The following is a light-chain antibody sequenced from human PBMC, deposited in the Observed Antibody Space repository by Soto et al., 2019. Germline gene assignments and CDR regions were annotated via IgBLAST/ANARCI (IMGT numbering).Light chain of an antibody. CDR3: GTWDSSLSAWV. CDR2: DNN. V-gene: IGLV1-51*01. J-gene: IGLJ3*02. Sequence: QSALTQPASVSGSPGQSITISCTGTSSDVGAYNYVSWYQQHPDKAPKLLIYDNNKRPSGIPDRFSGSKSGTSATLGITGLQTGDEADYYCGTWDSSLSAWVFGGGTKLTVL. CDR1: SSDVGAYNY.